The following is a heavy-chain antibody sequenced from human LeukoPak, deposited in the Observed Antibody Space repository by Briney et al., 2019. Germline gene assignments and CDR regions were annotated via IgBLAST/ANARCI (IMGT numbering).Heavy chain of an antibody. J-gene: IGHJ4*02. CDR2: IVVGSGNT. D-gene: IGHD3-10*01. Sequence: GTSVKVSCKASGFTFTSSAVQWVRQARGQRLEWIGWIVVGSGNTNYAQKFQERVTITGDMSTSTAYMELSSLRSEDTAVYYCAAGYSGSYYPSFDYWGQGTLVTVSS. CDR1: GFTFTSSA. CDR3: AAGYSGSYYPSFDY. V-gene: IGHV1-58*01.